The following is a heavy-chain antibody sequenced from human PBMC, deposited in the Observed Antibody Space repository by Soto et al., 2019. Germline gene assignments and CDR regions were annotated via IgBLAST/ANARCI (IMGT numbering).Heavy chain of an antibody. D-gene: IGHD1-1*01. CDR2: ITDSGGST. CDR3: VKDWTGYSEY. CDR1: GFTFSSYV. J-gene: IGHJ4*02. V-gene: IGHV3-23*01. Sequence: HPGGSLRLSCAASGFTFSSYVLRLVRQAPGKGLEWVSSITDSGGSTYYADSVKGRFTISRDNSKNTVYLQMNSLRDEDTAVYYCVKDWTGYSEYWGQGTMVTVAS.